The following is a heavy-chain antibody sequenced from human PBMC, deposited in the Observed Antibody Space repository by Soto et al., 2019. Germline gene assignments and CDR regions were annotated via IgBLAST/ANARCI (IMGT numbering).Heavy chain of an antibody. CDR3: ARGMLYSYGSYYFDY. CDR2: INHSGST. V-gene: IGHV4-34*01. CDR1: GGSFSGYY. D-gene: IGHD5-18*01. Sequence: QVQLQQWGAGLLKPSETLSLTCAVYGGSFSGYYWSWIRQPPGKGLEWIGEINHSGSTNYNPSLKSLVTISVDTSKNQFSLKLSSVTAADTAVYYCARGMLYSYGSYYFDYWGQGTLVTVSS. J-gene: IGHJ4*02.